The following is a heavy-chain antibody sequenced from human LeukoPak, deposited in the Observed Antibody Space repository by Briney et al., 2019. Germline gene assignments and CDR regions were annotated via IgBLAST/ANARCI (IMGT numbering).Heavy chain of an antibody. J-gene: IGHJ6*02. D-gene: IGHD6-19*01. V-gene: IGHV1-24*01. Sequence: ASVKVSCKVSGYTLTELSMHWVRQAPGKGLEWMGGFDPEDGETIYAQKFQGRVTMTEDTSTDTAYMELSSLRSEDTAVYYCATVAGTSPATHEPENYYYYGMDVWGQGTTVTVSS. CDR3: ATVAGTSPATHEPENYYYYGMDV. CDR1: GYTLTELS. CDR2: FDPEDGET.